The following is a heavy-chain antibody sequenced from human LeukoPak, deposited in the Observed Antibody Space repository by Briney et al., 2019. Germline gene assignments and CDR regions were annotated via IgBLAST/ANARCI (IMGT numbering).Heavy chain of an antibody. J-gene: IGHJ4*02. V-gene: IGHV3-9*01. Sequence: GGSLRLSCAASGFTFDDYAMHWVRQAPGKGLERVSGISWNSGSIGYADSVKGRFTISRDNAKNSLYLQLNSLRAEDTALYYCAKGRSGYYPYYFDYWGQGTLVTVSS. D-gene: IGHD3-22*01. CDR2: ISWNSGSI. CDR3: AKGRSGYYPYYFDY. CDR1: GFTFDDYA.